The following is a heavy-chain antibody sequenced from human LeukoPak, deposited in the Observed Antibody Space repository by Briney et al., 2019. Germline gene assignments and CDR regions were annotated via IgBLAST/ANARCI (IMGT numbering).Heavy chain of an antibody. D-gene: IGHD2-2*01. CDR2: IYYSGST. CDR3: ARDSRLNHFDY. Sequence: SETLSLTCTVSGGSISSYYWSWIRQPPGKGLEWIGYIYYSGSTNYNPSLKSRVTISVDTSRNQFSLKLSPVTAADMAVYYCARDSRLNHFDYWGQGTLVTVSS. V-gene: IGHV4-59*01. J-gene: IGHJ4*02. CDR1: GGSISSYY.